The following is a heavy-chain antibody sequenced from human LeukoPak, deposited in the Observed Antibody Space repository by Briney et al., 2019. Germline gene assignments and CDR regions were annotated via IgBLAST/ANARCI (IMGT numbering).Heavy chain of an antibody. V-gene: IGHV3-7*01. CDR1: GFTFGSDW. CDR3: GTRAY. CDR2: IKQDGSEK. Sequence: PGGSLRLSCAASGFTFGSDWMIWVRQAPGKGLEWVANIKQDGSEKYYVDSVKGRFTISRDNAKNSLYLQMSSLRVEDTAVYYCGTRAYWGQGTLVTVSS. J-gene: IGHJ4*02.